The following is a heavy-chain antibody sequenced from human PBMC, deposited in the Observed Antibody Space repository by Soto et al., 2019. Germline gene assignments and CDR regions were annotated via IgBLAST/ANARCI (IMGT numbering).Heavy chain of an antibody. J-gene: IGHJ5*02. Sequence: QVQLQESGPGLVKPSETLTLTCTVSGGSVNNGNYYCSWIRQPPVKGLEWIGHIYYSGSTNYNPSLKSRVIISIDKSKKQFSLKLSSVTAADTAVYFCARDPGVGLSARWFDPWGQGALVTVSS. V-gene: IGHV4-61*01. CDR1: GGSVNNGNYY. CDR3: ARDPGVGLSARWFDP. D-gene: IGHD2-8*01. CDR2: IYYSGST.